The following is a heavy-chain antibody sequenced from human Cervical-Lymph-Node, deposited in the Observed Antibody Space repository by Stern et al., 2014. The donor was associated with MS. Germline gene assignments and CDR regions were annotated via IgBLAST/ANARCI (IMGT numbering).Heavy chain of an antibody. CDR2: IISVIGIT. CDR3: ASQSEAGTGD. D-gene: IGHD1-1*01. V-gene: IGHV1-69*02. CDR1: GGTFSGYT. J-gene: IGHJ4*01. Sequence: VQLVESGAEVKKPGSSVRVSCKASGGTFSGYTISWVRQAPGQGLEWMGRIISVIGITNYAQKFQGRVTITADKSTNTAYMELTSLTSEDTAVYYCASQSEAGTGDWGHGTLVIVSS.